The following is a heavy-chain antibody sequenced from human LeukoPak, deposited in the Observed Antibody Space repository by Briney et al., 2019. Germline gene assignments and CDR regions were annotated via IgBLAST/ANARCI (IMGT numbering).Heavy chain of an antibody. Sequence: SETLSLTCTVSSYSINSGYYWSWIRQPAGKGLEWIGRIYTSGSTNYNPSLKSRVTMSVDTSKNQFSLKLSSVTAADTAVYYCATTVHDYGDSNYYYYMDVWGKGTTVTISS. V-gene: IGHV4-4*07. CDR1: SYSINSGYY. D-gene: IGHD4-17*01. CDR3: ATTVHDYGDSNYYYYMDV. J-gene: IGHJ6*03. CDR2: IYTSGST.